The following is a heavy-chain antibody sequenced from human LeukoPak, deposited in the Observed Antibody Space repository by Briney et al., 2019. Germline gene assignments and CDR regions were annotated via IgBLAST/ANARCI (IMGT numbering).Heavy chain of an antibody. D-gene: IGHD1-7*01. V-gene: IGHV3-7*01. Sequence: DSVKGRFTISRDNAKNSLYLQMNGLRAEDRAAYYCARGATDTTRWFDPWGQGTLVTVSS. CDR3: ARGATDTTRWFDP. J-gene: IGHJ5*02.